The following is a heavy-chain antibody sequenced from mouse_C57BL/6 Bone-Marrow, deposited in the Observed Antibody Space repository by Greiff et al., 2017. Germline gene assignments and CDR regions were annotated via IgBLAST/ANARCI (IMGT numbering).Heavy chain of an antibody. Sequence: EVQLQQSGPELVKPGASVKIPCKASGYTFTDYNMDWVKQSHGKSLEWIGDINPNNGGTNYNQKFKGKATLTVDKSSSTAYMELRSLTSEDTAVYYCARRYGYYAMDYWGQGTSVTVSS. CDR2: INPNNGGT. D-gene: IGHD1-1*01. CDR3: ARRYGYYAMDY. CDR1: GYTFTDYN. V-gene: IGHV1-18*01. J-gene: IGHJ4*01.